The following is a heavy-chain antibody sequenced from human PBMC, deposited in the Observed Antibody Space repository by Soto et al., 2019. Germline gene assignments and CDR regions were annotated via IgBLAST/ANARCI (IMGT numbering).Heavy chain of an antibody. CDR1: GFTFSSYG. D-gene: IGHD2-2*01. CDR2: IWYDGSNK. Sequence: QVQLVESGGGVVQPGRSLRLSCAASGFTFSSYGMHWVRQAPGKGLEWVAVIWYDGSNKYYADSVKGRFTISRDNSXNXLXXQMNSLRAEDTAVYYCARDARYCSSTSCYSQPVDYWGQGTLVTVSS. J-gene: IGHJ4*02. CDR3: ARDARYCSSTSCYSQPVDY. V-gene: IGHV3-33*01.